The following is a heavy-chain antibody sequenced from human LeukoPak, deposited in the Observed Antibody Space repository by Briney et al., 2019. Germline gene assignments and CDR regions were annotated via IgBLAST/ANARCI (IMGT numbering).Heavy chain of an antibody. J-gene: IGHJ5*02. D-gene: IGHD3-3*01. Sequence: GGSLRLSCVVSGFTFSDYWMNWLRQAPGKGLEWVSSISSRSSYKYYADSVKGRFTMSRDNAKNSLYLQMNSLRAEDTAVYHCARDKGYDFWSGYSLGFDPWGQGTLVTVSS. CDR3: ARDKGYDFWSGYSLGFDP. V-gene: IGHV3-21*01. CDR2: ISSRSSYK. CDR1: GFTFSDYW.